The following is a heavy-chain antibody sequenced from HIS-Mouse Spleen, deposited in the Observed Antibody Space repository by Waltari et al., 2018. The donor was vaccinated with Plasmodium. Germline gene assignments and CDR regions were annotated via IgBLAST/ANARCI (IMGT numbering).Heavy chain of an antibody. CDR1: GFTFSSYW. CDR2: IKQDGSEK. D-gene: IGHD6-13*01. J-gene: IGHJ2*01. V-gene: IGHV3-7*01. Sequence: EVQLVESGGGLVQPGGSLRLSCAASGFTFSSYWMSWVRQAPGKGLEGVVNIKQDGSEKYYGDSVKGRFTISRDNAKNSLYLQMNSLRAEDTAVYYCASSWYWYFDLWGRGTLVTVSS. CDR3: ASSWYWYFDL.